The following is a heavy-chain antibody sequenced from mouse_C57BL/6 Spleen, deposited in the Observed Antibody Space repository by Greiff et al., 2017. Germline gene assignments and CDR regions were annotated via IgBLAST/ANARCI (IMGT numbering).Heavy chain of an antibody. Sequence: QVQLQQSGAELVRPGASVKLSCKASGYTFPDYYINWVKQRPGQGLEWIARIYPGSGNTYYNEKFKGKATLTAEKSSSTAYMQLSSLTSEDSAVYFCDYSSASYARDYWGQGTSVTVSA. D-gene: IGHD3-2*02. V-gene: IGHV1-76*01. CDR3: DYSSASYARDY. CDR2: IYPGSGNT. J-gene: IGHJ4*01. CDR1: GYTFPDYY.